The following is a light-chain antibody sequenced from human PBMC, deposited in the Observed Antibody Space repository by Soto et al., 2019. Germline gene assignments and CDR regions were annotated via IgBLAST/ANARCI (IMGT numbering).Light chain of an antibody. J-gene: IGKJ4*01. CDR2: KAS. CDR1: QSMSIW. V-gene: IGKV1-5*03. Sequence: DIQMTQSPSTLSASVGGRVTITCRASQSMSIWLAWYQQKPGKAPKVLIYKASSLESGVPSRFSGSGSGTEFTLTISSLQPDDSATYYCQQHNSYSLTFGGGTKVDIK. CDR3: QQHNSYSLT.